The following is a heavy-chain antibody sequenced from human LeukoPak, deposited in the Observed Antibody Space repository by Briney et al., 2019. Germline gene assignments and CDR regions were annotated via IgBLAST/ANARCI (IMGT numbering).Heavy chain of an antibody. CDR2: INRNSGGT. CDR3: ARGGSYPDATDIVVVPAARWWYYYYYMDV. CDR1: GYTFTGYY. V-gene: IGHV1-2*02. Sequence: ASVKVSCKASGYTFTGYYMHWVRQAPGQGLEWMGWINRNSGGTNYAQKFHSRVTMTRDTSISTAYMELSRLRSDDTAVYYCARGGSYPDATDIVVVPAARWWYYYYYMDVWGKGTTVTVSS. J-gene: IGHJ6*03. D-gene: IGHD2-2*01.